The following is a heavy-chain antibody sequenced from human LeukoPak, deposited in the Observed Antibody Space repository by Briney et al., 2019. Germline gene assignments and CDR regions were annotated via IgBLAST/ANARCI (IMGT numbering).Heavy chain of an antibody. Sequence: PGGSLRLSCAASGFTFGGFGMNWVRQAPGKGLEWVSYISSSGSTIYYADSVKGRFTISRDNAKNSLYLQMNSLRAEDTAVYYCARELPREYGGNLNYWGQGTLVTVSS. CDR1: GFTFGGFG. D-gene: IGHD4-23*01. V-gene: IGHV3-48*03. CDR3: ARELPREYGGNLNY. CDR2: ISSSGSTI. J-gene: IGHJ4*02.